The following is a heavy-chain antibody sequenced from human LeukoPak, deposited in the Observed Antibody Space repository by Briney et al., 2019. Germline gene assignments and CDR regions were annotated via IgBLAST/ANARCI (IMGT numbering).Heavy chain of an antibody. V-gene: IGHV3-48*03. CDR2: ISSSGSTI. CDR3: AELGITMIGGV. J-gene: IGHJ6*04. CDR1: GFTFSSYE. D-gene: IGHD3-10*02. Sequence: GGSLRFSCAASGFTFSSYEMNWVRQAPGKGLEWVSYISSSGSTIYYADSVKGRFTISRDNAKNSPYLQMNSLRAEDTAVYYCAELGITMIGGVWGKGTTVTISS.